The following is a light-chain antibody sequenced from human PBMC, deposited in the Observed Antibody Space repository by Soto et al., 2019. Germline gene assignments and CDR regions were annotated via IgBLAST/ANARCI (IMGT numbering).Light chain of an antibody. J-gene: IGLJ3*02. Sequence: QSALTQPASVSGSPGQSTTISCTGSSSDVGGYNYVSCYQHHPGKAPKLMIYEVINRPSGVSNRFSGSKSGNTASLTISGLQAEDEAHYYCTSFTTNSTLVFGGGTKLTVL. V-gene: IGLV2-14*01. CDR1: SSDVGGYNY. CDR2: EVI. CDR3: TSFTTNSTLV.